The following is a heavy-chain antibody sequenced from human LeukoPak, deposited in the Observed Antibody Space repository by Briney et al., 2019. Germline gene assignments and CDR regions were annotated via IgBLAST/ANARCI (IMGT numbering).Heavy chain of an antibody. CDR2: IYYSGST. CDR3: ATLRIQLWLYYFDY. D-gene: IGHD5-18*01. J-gene: IGHJ4*02. Sequence: MPSETLSLTCTVSGGSISSGGYYWSWIRQHPGKGLGWIGYIYYSGSTYYNPSLKSRVTISVDTSKNQFSLKLSSVTAADTAVYYCATLRIQLWLYYFDYWGQGTLVTVSS. V-gene: IGHV4-31*03. CDR1: GGSISSGGYY.